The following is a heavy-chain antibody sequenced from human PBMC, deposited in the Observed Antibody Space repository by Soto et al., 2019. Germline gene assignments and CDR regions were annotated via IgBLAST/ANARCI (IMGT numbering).Heavy chain of an antibody. CDR1: GYTFTSYA. CDR2: INAGNGNT. D-gene: IGHD3-9*01. Sequence: ASVKVSCKASGYTFTSYAMHWVRQAPGQRLEWMGWINAGNGNTKYSQKFQGSVTITRDTSASTAYMELSSLRSEDTAVYYCARDVVLRYFDWLLLPAYYFDHWGQGTLVTVSS. J-gene: IGHJ4*02. CDR3: ARDVVLRYFDWLLLPAYYFDH. V-gene: IGHV1-3*01.